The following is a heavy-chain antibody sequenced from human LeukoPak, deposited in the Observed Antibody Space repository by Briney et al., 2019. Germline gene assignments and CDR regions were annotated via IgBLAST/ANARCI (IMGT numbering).Heavy chain of an antibody. J-gene: IGHJ4*02. CDR3: ARAEKAVTGTLDY. Sequence: PSETLSLTCTVSGVSISNYYWSWIRQSPGKELEWIGYMYNRGSTIYNPSLKSRVTISTDTSKNQFSLRLTSVTAADTAVYYCARAEKAVTGTLDYWGQGTLITVSS. V-gene: IGHV4-59*01. CDR1: GVSISNYY. CDR2: MYNRGST. D-gene: IGHD6-19*01.